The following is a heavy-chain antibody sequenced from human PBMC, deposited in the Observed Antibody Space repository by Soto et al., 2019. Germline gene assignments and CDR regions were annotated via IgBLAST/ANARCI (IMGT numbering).Heavy chain of an antibody. V-gene: IGHV3-23*01. CDR2: ISGSGGRT. J-gene: IGHJ4*02. CDR3: AKVDSSXWFDQYYFDY. Sequence: EVQLLESGGGLVQPGGSLRLXXXXXXXXXSSXAXXXVXXXPGXGLEWVSAISGSGGRTYYADSVKGRFTISRDNSKNTLYLQMNSLRAEDTAVYYCAKVDSSXWFDQYYFDYWGQGTLVTVSS. D-gene: IGHD6-13*01. CDR1: XXXXSSXA.